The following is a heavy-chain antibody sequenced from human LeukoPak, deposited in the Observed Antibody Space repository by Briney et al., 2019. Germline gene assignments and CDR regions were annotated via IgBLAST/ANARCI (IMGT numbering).Heavy chain of an antibody. CDR1: GFTFSSYW. V-gene: IGHV3-21*01. CDR2: ISSSSSYI. CDR3: ARGYCSSTSCFQGD. J-gene: IGHJ4*02. D-gene: IGHD2-2*01. Sequence: GGSLRLSCAASGFTFSSYWMHWVRQAPGKGLEWVSSISSSSSYIYYADSVKGRFTISRDNAKNSLYLQMNSLRAEDTAVYYCARGYCSSTSCFQGDWGQGTLVTVSS.